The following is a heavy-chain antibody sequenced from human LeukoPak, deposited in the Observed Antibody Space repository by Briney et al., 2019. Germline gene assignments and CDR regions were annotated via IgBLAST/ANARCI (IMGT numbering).Heavy chain of an antibody. CDR2: IIPIFGTA. CDR1: GGTFSSYA. V-gene: IGHV1-69*05. D-gene: IGHD3-10*01. CDR3: ARVADYYGSGSYFDY. J-gene: IGHJ4*02. Sequence: EASVEVSCKASGGTFSSYAISWVRQAPGQGLEWMGGIIPIFGTANYAQKFQGRVTITTDESTSTAYMELSSLRSEDTAVYYCARVADYYGSGSYFDYWGQGTLVTVSS.